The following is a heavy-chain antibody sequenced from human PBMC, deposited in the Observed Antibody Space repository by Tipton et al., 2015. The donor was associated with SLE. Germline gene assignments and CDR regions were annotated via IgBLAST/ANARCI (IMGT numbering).Heavy chain of an antibody. CDR1: GVSISSGNYY. D-gene: IGHD6-13*01. V-gene: IGHV4-61*09. CDR3: ARDGDYTSSWSHFGGSLDI. J-gene: IGHJ3*02. CDR2: ISISGTT. Sequence: TLSLTCSVSGVSISSGNYYWSWIRQPAGKGLEWIGHISISGTTNYNPSLKSRVSISVDTSKNQFSLKLTSVTAADTAIYYCARDGDYTSSWSHFGGSLDIWGQGTMVTVSS.